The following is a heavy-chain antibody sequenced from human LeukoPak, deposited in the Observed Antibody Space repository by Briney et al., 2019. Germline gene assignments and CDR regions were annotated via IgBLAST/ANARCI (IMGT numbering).Heavy chain of an antibody. D-gene: IGHD3-10*01. J-gene: IGHJ4*02. Sequence: SVKVSCKASGGTFSSYAISWVRQAPGQGLEWMGGIIPIFGTANCAQKFQGRVTITADESTSTAYMELSSLRSEDTAVYYCARIPATYYYGSGSYYTDYWGQGTLVTVSS. CDR1: GGTFSSYA. CDR3: ARIPATYYYGSGSYYTDY. V-gene: IGHV1-69*01. CDR2: IIPIFGTA.